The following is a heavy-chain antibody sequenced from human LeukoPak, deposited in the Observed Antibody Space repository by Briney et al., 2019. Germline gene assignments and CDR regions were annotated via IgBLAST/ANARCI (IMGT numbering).Heavy chain of an antibody. CDR1: GFTVSSNY. Sequence: PGGSLRLSCAASGFTVSSNYMSWVRQAPGRGLEWVGRKTNAEGGTLDYTAPVKGRFTISRDDSKNTLYLQMDSLEVEDTGMYYCTTGIDDEGGYWGQGTLVTVSS. V-gene: IGHV3-15*01. D-gene: IGHD3-3*02. J-gene: IGHJ4*02. CDR3: TTGIDDEGGY. CDR2: KTNAEGGTL.